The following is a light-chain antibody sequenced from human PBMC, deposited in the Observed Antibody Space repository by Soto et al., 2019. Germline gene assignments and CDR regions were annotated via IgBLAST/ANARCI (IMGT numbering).Light chain of an antibody. V-gene: IGKV2-30*01. CDR1: QSLIYSKGKTY. J-gene: IGKJ1*01. CDR2: QVS. CDR3: MEGSAS. Sequence: VLTQSPLSLPVTLGQPASISCRSSQSLIYSKGKTYLNGYQQGPGHVSRRIIYQVSNRDSGVPDRFSGSGSGSGTDFTVKISRVEAEDGGGYYCMEGSASVGQGTKVDI.